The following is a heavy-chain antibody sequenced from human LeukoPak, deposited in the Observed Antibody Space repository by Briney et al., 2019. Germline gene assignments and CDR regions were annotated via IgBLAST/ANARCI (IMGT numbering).Heavy chain of an antibody. CDR3: ARDASSGWYNWFDP. V-gene: IGHV3-48*03. J-gene: IGHJ5*02. CDR2: ISSSGSTI. Sequence: PGGSLRLSCAASGFTFSSYEMNWVRQAPGKGLEWVSYISSSGSTIYYADSVKGRLTISRDNAKNSLYLQMNSLRAEDTAVYYCARDASSGWYNWFDPWGQGTLVTVPS. D-gene: IGHD6-19*01. CDR1: GFTFSSYE.